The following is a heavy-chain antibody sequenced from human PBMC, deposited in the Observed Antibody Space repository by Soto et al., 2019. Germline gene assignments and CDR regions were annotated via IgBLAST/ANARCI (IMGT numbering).Heavy chain of an antibody. CDR2: ISGSGGST. CDR1: GFTFSSYA. J-gene: IGHJ4*02. Sequence: EVQLLESGGGLVQPGGSLRLSCAASGFTFSSYAMSWVRQAPGKGLEWVSAISGSGGSTYYADSVKGRFTISRDNSKNTLYLQMNSLRAEDTAVYYCAKAVSGRLGFGESGGYWGQGTLVTVSS. V-gene: IGHV3-23*01. D-gene: IGHD3-10*01. CDR3: AKAVSGRLGFGESGGY.